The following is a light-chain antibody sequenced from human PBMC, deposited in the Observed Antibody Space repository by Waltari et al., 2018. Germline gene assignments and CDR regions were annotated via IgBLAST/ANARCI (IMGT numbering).Light chain of an antibody. Sequence: QSALTQPRSVSGSPGQSVTISCTGTSSDVGGYNYVSWYQQHPGKAPKRMIYDVSKRPSGVPDRFSGSKSGNTASLTISGLQAEYEADYYCCSYAGSYTFEEVFGGGTKLTVL. CDR2: DVS. V-gene: IGLV2-11*01. CDR1: SSDVGGYNY. J-gene: IGLJ3*02. CDR3: CSYAGSYTFEEV.